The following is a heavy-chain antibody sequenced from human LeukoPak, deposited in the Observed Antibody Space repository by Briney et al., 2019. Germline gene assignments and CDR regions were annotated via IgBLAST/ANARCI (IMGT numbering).Heavy chain of an antibody. J-gene: IGHJ4*02. CDR1: TFAFSSYA. V-gene: IGHV3-23*01. CDR3: ARDPYSSGWYDY. Sequence: GGSLRLSCAASTFAFSSYAMTWVRQAPGKGLEWVSSITGSGAGTSYADSVKGRFTVSRDNSKNSLYLQMNSLRAEDTAVYYCARDPYSSGWYDYWGQGTLVTVSS. D-gene: IGHD6-19*01. CDR2: ITGSGAGT.